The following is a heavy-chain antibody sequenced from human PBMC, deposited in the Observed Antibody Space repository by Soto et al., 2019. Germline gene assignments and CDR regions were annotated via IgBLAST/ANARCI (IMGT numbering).Heavy chain of an antibody. V-gene: IGHV3-23*01. D-gene: IGHD2-2*01. CDR1: GFTFSNYA. CDR2: LSGSGGST. CDR3: AKDTVPVATPWFDP. Sequence: EGSLRLSCAASGFTFSNYAMSWVRQAPGKGLEWVSTLSGSGGSTYYADSVKGRFTISRDNSKNTLYLQMNSLRAEDTAVYYCAKDTVPVATPWFDPWGQGTLVTVSS. J-gene: IGHJ5*02.